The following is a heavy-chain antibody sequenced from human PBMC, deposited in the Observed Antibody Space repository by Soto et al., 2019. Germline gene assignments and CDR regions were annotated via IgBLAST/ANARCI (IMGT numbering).Heavy chain of an antibody. V-gene: IGHV3-74*01. D-gene: IGHD1-20*01. CDR1: GFTFSNYW. Sequence: EVQLVESGGGLVQPGGSLRLSCAASGFTFSNYWMHWVRQVPGKGLVWVSRVNGDGSSTFYADSVKGRFIISGDNAENTVFLQMNSRRAEVSAVYYCARDNWNTVWCQGTMVTVSS. CDR3: ARDNWNTV. CDR2: VNGDGSST. J-gene: IGHJ3*01.